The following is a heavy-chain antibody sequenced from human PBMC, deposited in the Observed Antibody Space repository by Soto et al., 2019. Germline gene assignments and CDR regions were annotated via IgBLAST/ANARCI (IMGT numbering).Heavy chain of an antibody. Sequence: QVQLVQSGAEVKKPGASVKVSCKASGYTFTSYGISWVRQAPGQGLEWMGWINTYNRKTNYAQGGQGRVIMTTDTSTRTVNKELRSLRSEDTAVYFCAREDCTSTGCDPRGSWFAPWGQGTLVTVSS. V-gene: IGHV1-18*04. J-gene: IGHJ5*02. CDR1: GYTFTSYG. D-gene: IGHD2-2*01. CDR3: AREDCTSTGCDPRGSWFAP. CDR2: INTYNRKT.